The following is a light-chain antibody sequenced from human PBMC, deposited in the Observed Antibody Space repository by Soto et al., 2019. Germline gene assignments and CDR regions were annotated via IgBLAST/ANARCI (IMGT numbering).Light chain of an antibody. CDR3: QSYDSSLSGWV. CDR1: SSNIGAGYN. Sequence: QAVVTQPPSVSGAPGQRVTISCTGSSSNIGAGYNVHWYQQLPETAPKLLIYGNFNRPSGVPDRFSGSKSGTSASLAITGLQAEDEADYYCQSYDSSLSGWVFGGGTKLTVL. V-gene: IGLV1-40*01. CDR2: GNF. J-gene: IGLJ3*02.